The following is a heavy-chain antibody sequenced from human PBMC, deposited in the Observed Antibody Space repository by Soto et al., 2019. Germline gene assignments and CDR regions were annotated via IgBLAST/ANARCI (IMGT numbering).Heavy chain of an antibody. CDR1: GFTFSNFG. J-gene: IGHJ3*02. CDR2: ISYDGRNK. D-gene: IGHD6-19*01. CDR3: ARVRMAGDFDI. V-gene: IGHV3-30*03. Sequence: GGSLRLSCAASGFTFSNFGMHWVRQAPGKGLEWVAVISYDGRNKYYADSVKGRFTISRDNSKNTLYLQMNSLRAEDTAVYYCARVRMAGDFDIWGQGTMVTVSS.